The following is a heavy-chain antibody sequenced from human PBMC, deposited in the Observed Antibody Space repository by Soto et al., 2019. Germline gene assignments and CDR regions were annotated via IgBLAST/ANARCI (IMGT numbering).Heavy chain of an antibody. D-gene: IGHD3-10*01. Sequence: PGGSLRLSCAASGFTFSSYAMSWVRQAPGKGLEWVSAISGSGGSTYYADSVKGRFTISRDNSKNTLYLQMNSLRAEDTAVYYCAKDMVRGVIPPLLAYWGQGTLVTVSS. V-gene: IGHV3-23*01. J-gene: IGHJ4*02. CDR2: ISGSGGST. CDR1: GFTFSSYA. CDR3: AKDMVRGVIPPLLAY.